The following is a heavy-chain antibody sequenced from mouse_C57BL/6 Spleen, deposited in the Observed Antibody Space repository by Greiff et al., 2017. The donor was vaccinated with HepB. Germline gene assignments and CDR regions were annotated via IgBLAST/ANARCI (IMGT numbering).Heavy chain of an antibody. CDR2: IYPGSGST. J-gene: IGHJ2*01. D-gene: IGHD1-1*01. CDR3: ARNDLLPDY. Sequence: QVHVKQPGAELVKPGASVKMSCKASGYTFTSYWITWVKQRPGQGLEWIGDIYPGSGSTNYNEKFKSKATLTVDTSSSTAYMQLSSLTSEDSAVYYCARNDLLPDYWGQGTTLTVSS. V-gene: IGHV1-55*01. CDR1: GYTFTSYW.